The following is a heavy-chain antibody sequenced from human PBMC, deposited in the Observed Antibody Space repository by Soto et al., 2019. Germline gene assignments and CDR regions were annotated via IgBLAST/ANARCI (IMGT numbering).Heavy chain of an antibody. CDR2: LIPLFGTA. CDR1: GGTFSSYA. D-gene: IGHD4-17*01. Sequence: QVQLVQSGAEVKKPGSSVKVSCKASGGTFSSYAISWVRQSPGQGLEWMGGLIPLFGTANYAQKFHGRVTSTADESTSTADRELSSLRSEDTGVYYCARDRFAYGDYANRFDPWGQGTLVTVSS. J-gene: IGHJ5*02. CDR3: ARDRFAYGDYANRFDP. V-gene: IGHV1-69*01.